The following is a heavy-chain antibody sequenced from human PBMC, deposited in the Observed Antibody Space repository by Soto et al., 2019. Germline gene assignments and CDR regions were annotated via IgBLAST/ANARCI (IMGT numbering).Heavy chain of an antibody. Sequence: QVQLQESGPGLVKPSQTLSLTCTVSGGSISSGGYYWSWIRQHPGKGLEWIGYIYYSGSTYYNPYLTRRVTIXXAXPMXQFSLKLGSVTAADTAVYYCARVPLKSGYQYYFDYWGQGTLVTVSS. D-gene: IGHD3-3*01. V-gene: IGHV4-31*03. CDR2: IYYSGST. J-gene: IGHJ4*02. CDR1: GGSISSGGYY. CDR3: ARVPLKSGYQYYFDY.